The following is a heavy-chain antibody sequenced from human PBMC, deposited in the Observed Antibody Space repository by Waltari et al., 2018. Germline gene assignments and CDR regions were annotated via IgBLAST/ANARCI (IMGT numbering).Heavy chain of an antibody. D-gene: IGHD2-2*03. Sequence: QVQLQESGPGLVKPSETLSLTCDVSGYSINSGYYWGWIRQSPGKGLAWIATIYHAGETFYNPSLKSRVTISMDTSKNHFSLKLNSVTAADTAVYFCSRQVLGYCTSAACRRLESWGQGTLVTISS. CDR1: GYSINSGYY. J-gene: IGHJ4*02. CDR2: IYHAGET. CDR3: SRQVLGYCTSAACRRLES. V-gene: IGHV4-38-2*01.